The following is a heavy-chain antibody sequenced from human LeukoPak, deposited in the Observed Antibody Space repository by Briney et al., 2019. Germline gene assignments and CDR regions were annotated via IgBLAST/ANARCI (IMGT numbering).Heavy chain of an antibody. V-gene: IGHV1-18*01. J-gene: IGHJ6*03. D-gene: IGHD2-2*01. CDR1: GYTFTSYG. CDR3: ARDGGYCSSTSCYPLNYYMDV. Sequence: ASVKVSCKASGYTFTSYGISWVRQAPGQGLEWMGWISAYNGNTNYAQKLQGRVTMTTDTSTSTAYMELRSLRSDDTAVYYCARDGGYCSSTSCYPLNYYMDVWGKGTTVTVSS. CDR2: ISAYNGNT.